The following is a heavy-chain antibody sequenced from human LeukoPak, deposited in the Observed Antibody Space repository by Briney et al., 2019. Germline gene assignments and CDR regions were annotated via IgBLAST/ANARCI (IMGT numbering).Heavy chain of an antibody. CDR2: ISAYNGNT. D-gene: IGHD3-3*01. CDR1: GYTFTSYG. J-gene: IGHJ5*02. CDR3: ARDPARVVDNWFDP. V-gene: IGHV1-18*01. Sequence: ASVKVSCKASGYTFTSYGISWVRQAPGQGLEWTGWISAYNGNTNYAQKLQGRVTMTTDTSTSTAYMGLRSLRSDDTAVYYCARDPARVVDNWFDPWGQGTLVTVSS.